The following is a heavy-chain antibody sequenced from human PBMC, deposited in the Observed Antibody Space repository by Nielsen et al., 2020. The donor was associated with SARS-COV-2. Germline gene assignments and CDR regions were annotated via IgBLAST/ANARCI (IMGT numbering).Heavy chain of an antibody. J-gene: IGHJ4*02. CDR2: IIPILGIA. V-gene: IGHV1-69*04. CDR1: GGTFSSYA. Sequence: SVKVSCKASGGTFSSYAISWVRQAPGQGLEWMGRIIPILGIANYAQKFQGRVTITADKSTSTAYMELSSLRSEDTAVYYCARESTDLIVGADWGLDYWGQGTLVTVSS. D-gene: IGHD1-26*01. CDR3: ARESTDLIVGADWGLDY.